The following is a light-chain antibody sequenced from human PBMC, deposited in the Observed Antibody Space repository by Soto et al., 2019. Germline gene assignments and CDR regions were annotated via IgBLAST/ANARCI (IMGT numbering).Light chain of an antibody. CDR3: QTGGTGFQF. CDR1: SGHSSYA. Sequence: QSVLTQSPSASASLGASVKLTCTLSSGHSSYAIAWHQKQPGKGPRYLMDLNNDGSHTKGDGIPDRFSGSSSGADRYLIISSLQSEDEAEYYCQTGGTGFQFFGGGTKLTV. V-gene: IGLV4-69*01. J-gene: IGLJ2*01. CDR2: LNNDGSH.